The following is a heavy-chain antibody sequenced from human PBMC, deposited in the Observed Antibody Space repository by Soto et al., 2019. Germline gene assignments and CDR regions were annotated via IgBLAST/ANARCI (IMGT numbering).Heavy chain of an antibody. CDR2: ISSSGTTI. CDR3: ARDRYCDYQKDY. CDR1: GFTFSSYS. D-gene: IGHD4-17*01. J-gene: IGHJ4*02. Sequence: EVQLVESGGGLVQPGESLRLSCAASGFTFSSYSMNWVRQAPGKGLEWVSYISSSGTTIYYADSVKGRFTISRDNAKNSLYLQMNSLRDEDTAVYYCARDRYCDYQKDYWGQGTLVTVSS. V-gene: IGHV3-48*02.